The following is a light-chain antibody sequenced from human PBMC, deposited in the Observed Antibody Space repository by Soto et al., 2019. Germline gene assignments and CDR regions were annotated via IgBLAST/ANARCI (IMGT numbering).Light chain of an antibody. Sequence: DIQRTQSPSTLSASLGDRVTITCRASQSISSWLAWYQQKPGKAPKLLIYDVSTLESGVPSRFSGSGSGTEFTLTISSLQPDDFATYYCQHYNSYFGTFGGGTMVDVK. CDR3: QHYNSYFGT. CDR2: DVS. V-gene: IGKV1-5*01. CDR1: QSISSW. J-gene: IGKJ4*01.